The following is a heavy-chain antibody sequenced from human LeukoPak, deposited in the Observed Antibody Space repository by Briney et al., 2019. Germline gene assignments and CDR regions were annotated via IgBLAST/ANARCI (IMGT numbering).Heavy chain of an antibody. CDR1: GGTFSSYA. D-gene: IGHD6-6*01. V-gene: IGHV1-69*05. CDR3: ARRSPEGSSGYDY. CDR2: IIPIFGTA. J-gene: IGHJ4*02. Sequence: ASVKVSXKASGGTFSSYAISWVRQAPGQGLEWMGGIIPIFGTANYAQKFQGRVTITTDESTSTAYMELSSLRSEDTAVYYCARRSPEGSSGYDYWGQGTLVTVSS.